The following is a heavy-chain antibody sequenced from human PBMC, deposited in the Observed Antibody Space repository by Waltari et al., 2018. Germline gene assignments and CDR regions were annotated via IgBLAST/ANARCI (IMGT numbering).Heavy chain of an antibody. V-gene: IGHV4-38-2*01. J-gene: IGHJ2*01. CDR3: ARTLAAAWYFDL. Sequence: QVQLQESGPGLVKPSETLSLTCAVSGYSIRSGYYWGWLRQPPGKGLEWIGSIYHSGSTYYNPYLKSRVTISVDTSKNQFSLKLSSVTAADTAVYYCARTLAAAWYFDLWGRGTLVTVSS. CDR1: GYSIRSGYY. D-gene: IGHD6-13*01. CDR2: IYHSGST.